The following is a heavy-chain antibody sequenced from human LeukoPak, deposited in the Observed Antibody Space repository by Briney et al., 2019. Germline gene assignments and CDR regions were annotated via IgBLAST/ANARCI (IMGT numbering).Heavy chain of an antibody. D-gene: IGHD6-13*01. CDR2: MNPNSGNT. J-gene: IGHJ5*02. CDR1: GYTFTSYD. V-gene: IGHV1-8*01. Sequence: ASVKVSCKASGYTFTSYDINWVRHAPGQGLEWMGWMNPNSGNTGYAQKFQGRVTMTRNTSISTAYMELSSLRSEDTAVYYCARGLKSRGSSWFDPWGQGTLVTVSS. CDR3: ARGLKSRGSSWFDP.